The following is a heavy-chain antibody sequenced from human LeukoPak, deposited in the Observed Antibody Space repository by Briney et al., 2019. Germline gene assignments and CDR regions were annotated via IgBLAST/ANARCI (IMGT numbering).Heavy chain of an antibody. CDR3: ARDGPPYYDILTGYYPNPYFDY. Sequence: ASVKVSCKASGYTFTGYYMHWVRQAPGQGLEWMGWINPNSGGTNYAQKFQGRVTMTKDTSISTAYMELSRLRPDDTAVYYCARDGPPYYDILTGYYPNPYFDYWGQGTLVTVSS. CDR2: INPNSGGT. J-gene: IGHJ4*02. V-gene: IGHV1-2*02. CDR1: GYTFTGYY. D-gene: IGHD3-9*01.